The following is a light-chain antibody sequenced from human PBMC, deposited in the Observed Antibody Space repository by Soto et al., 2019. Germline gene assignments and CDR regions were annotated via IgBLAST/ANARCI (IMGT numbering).Light chain of an antibody. CDR2: CAS. Sequence: EIVLTQSPGTLSLSPGERATLSCKASQSVSSSYLAWYQQKHGQAPRLLIYCASSMATGIPDRFSGSGSGTDFTLTISRLEPEDFAVYYCQQYGSSPPVTFGGGTKVDIK. J-gene: IGKJ4*01. CDR1: QSVSSSY. CDR3: QQYGSSPPVT. V-gene: IGKV3-20*01.